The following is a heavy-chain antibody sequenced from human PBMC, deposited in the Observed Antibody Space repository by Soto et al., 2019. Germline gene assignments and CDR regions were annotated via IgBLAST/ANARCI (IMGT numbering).Heavy chain of an antibody. CDR2: TNQDETER. J-gene: IGHJ4*02. V-gene: IGHV3-7*01. CDR1: GFTFSSYY. Sequence: PGRSLRLSCAASGFTFSSYYMSWVRQAPGKGLEWVATTNQDETERYYVDSVKGRFTISRDNAQSLLSLQLNSLRGDDTAVYFCARLIGGVTTYDYWGLGTLVTVSS. CDR3: ARLIGGVTTYDY. D-gene: IGHD3-16*01.